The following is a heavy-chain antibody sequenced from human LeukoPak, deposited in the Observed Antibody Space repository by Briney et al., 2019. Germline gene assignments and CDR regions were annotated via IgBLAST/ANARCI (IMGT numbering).Heavy chain of an antibody. CDR1: GFTFSSYA. CDR3: ATGRMVTSANY. J-gene: IGHJ4*02. CDR2: ISYDGSNK. D-gene: IGHD4-23*01. V-gene: IGHV3-30-3*01. Sequence: GGSLRLSCAASGFTFSSYAMHWVRQAPGKGLEWVAVISYDGSNKYYADSVKGRFTISRDNSKNTLYLQMNSLRAEDTAVYYCATGRMVTSANYWGQGTLVTVSS.